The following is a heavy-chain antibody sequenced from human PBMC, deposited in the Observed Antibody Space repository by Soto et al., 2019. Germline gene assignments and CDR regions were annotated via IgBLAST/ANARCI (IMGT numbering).Heavy chain of an antibody. CDR2: IYYSGST. D-gene: IGHD3-22*01. Sequence: SETLSLTCTVSGGSISSGDYYWSWIRQPPGKGLEWIGYIYYSGSTYYNPSLKSRVTISVDTSKNQFSLKLSSVTAADTAVYYCARDPYVPRTYYYDSSGYRIQDYWGQGTLVTVS. V-gene: IGHV4-30-4*01. J-gene: IGHJ4*02. CDR3: ARDPYVPRTYYYDSSGYRIQDY. CDR1: GGSISSGDYY.